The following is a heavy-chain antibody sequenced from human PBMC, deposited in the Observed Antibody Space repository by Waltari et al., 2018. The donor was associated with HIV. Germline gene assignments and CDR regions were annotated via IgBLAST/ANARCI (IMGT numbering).Heavy chain of an antibody. CDR3: AKNPRGDPGYSSILDY. Sequence: EVQLLESGGGLVQPGGSLRLSCAASGFTFSNYAMTWVRQAPGKGLEWVSAISGSGGNTYCADSVKGRFTISRDNSKNTLYLQMTSLRAEDTALYYCAKNPRGDPGYSSILDYWGQGTLVTVSS. J-gene: IGHJ4*02. CDR2: ISGSGGNT. D-gene: IGHD6-13*01. CDR1: GFTFSNYA. V-gene: IGHV3-23*01.